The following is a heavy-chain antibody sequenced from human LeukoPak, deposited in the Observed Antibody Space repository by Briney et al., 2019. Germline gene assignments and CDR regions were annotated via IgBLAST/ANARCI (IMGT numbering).Heavy chain of an antibody. Sequence: ASVKVSCKASGYTFTSYYMHWVRQAPGQGLEWMGIINPSGGSTSYAQKFQGRVTMTRDMSTSTVYMELSSLRSEDTAVYYCARASFNYYYYMDVWGKGTPVTVSS. J-gene: IGHJ6*03. D-gene: IGHD2/OR15-2a*01. CDR2: INPSGGST. CDR1: GYTFTSYY. CDR3: ARASFNYYYYMDV. V-gene: IGHV1-46*01.